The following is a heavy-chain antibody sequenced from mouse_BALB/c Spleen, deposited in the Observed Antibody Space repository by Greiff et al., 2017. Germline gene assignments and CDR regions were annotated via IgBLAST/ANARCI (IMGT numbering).Heavy chain of an antibody. CDR1: GYTFTDYA. J-gene: IGHJ4*01. D-gene: IGHD2-14*01. Sequence: VQLQQSGAELVRPGVSVKISCKGSGYTFTDYAMHWVKQSHAKSLEWIGVISTYYGDASYNQKFKGKATMTVDKSSSTAYMELARLTSEDSAIYYCARGRYDDYAMDYWGQGTSVTVSS. V-gene: IGHV1S137*01. CDR2: ISTYYGDA. CDR3: ARGRYDDYAMDY.